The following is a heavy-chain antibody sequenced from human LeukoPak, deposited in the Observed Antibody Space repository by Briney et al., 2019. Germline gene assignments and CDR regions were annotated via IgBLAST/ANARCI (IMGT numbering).Heavy chain of an antibody. D-gene: IGHD3-16*01. CDR2: IHGGDFNV. V-gene: IGHV5-51*01. CDR1: GYSFSSYS. CDR3: ARHNCYDS. J-gene: IGHJ4*02. Sequence: GESLKISCKASGYSFSSYSIAWARQVPGKGLEWMGMIHGGDFNVIYSPPFQGQVTISVDKSINTAYLQWSSLKASDSALYYCARHNCYDSWGQGTLVTVSS.